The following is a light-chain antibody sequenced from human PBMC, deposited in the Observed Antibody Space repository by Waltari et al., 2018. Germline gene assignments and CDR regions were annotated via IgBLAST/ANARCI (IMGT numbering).Light chain of an antibody. CDR1: TLRIYY. CDR2: GPG. J-gene: IGLJ2*01. CDR3: HSRETFSTRL. V-gene: IGLV3-19*01. Sequence: SSDLTQDPSVSVASGQTGRITCQGDTLRIYYASWYQQRPGQAPVLVLYGPGNRPSGIPDRFSGSTSGNTASLTITGAQAEDEADYYCHSRETFSTRLFGGGTRLTV.